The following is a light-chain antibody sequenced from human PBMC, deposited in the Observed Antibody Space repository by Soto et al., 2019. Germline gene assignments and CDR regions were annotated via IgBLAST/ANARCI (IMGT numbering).Light chain of an antibody. CDR1: SSNIGAGYD. Sequence: QSVLTQPPSVSVAPGQRVTISCTGSSSNIGAGYDVHLYLQVPGTAPKLLVYTNNNRPSGVPDRFSGSKSDTSASLAITGLQAEDEADYYCQSYDSRLSAYVFGTGTKV. CDR3: QSYDSRLSAYV. J-gene: IGLJ1*01. V-gene: IGLV1-40*01. CDR2: TNN.